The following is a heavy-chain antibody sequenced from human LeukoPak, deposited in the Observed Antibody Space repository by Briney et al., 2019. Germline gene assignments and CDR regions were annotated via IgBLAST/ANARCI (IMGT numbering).Heavy chain of an antibody. Sequence: ASVKVSCKASGYTFTGYYMHWVRQAPGQGLEWMGWINPNSGGTNYAQKFQGRVTMTRDTSISTAYMELSRLRSDDTAVYYCARPSDAVAGTEVWFDPWGQGTLVTVSS. V-gene: IGHV1-2*02. CDR2: INPNSGGT. CDR1: GYTFTGYY. CDR3: ARPSDAVAGTEVWFDP. J-gene: IGHJ5*02. D-gene: IGHD6-19*01.